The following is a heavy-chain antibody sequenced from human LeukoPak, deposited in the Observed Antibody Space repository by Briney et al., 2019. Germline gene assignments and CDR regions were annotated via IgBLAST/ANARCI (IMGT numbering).Heavy chain of an antibody. V-gene: IGHV4-30-4*01. J-gene: IGHJ5*02. CDR1: GGSISSGDYY. Sequence: SETLSLTCTVSGGSISSGDYYWSWIRQPPGKGLEWIGYIYCSGSTYYNPSLKSRVTISVDTSKNQFSLKLSSVTAADTAVYYCARGSRWFGEFFVPWGQGTLVTVSS. CDR2: IYCSGST. CDR3: ARGSRWFGEFFVP. D-gene: IGHD3-10*01.